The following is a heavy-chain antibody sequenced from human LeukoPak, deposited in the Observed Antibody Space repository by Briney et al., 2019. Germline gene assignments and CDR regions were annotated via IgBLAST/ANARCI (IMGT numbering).Heavy chain of an antibody. V-gene: IGHV3-23*01. Sequence: GGSLRLSCAASGFTFSTYAMSWVRQAPGKGLEWVSVVSGTGGRTYYADSVKGRFTIFRDNSKNTLYLQMNSLRAEDTALYYCVKASSSSPQYNWFDAWGQGTLVTVSS. CDR3: VKASSSSPQYNWFDA. CDR2: VSGTGGRT. CDR1: GFTFSTYA. J-gene: IGHJ5*02. D-gene: IGHD6-6*01.